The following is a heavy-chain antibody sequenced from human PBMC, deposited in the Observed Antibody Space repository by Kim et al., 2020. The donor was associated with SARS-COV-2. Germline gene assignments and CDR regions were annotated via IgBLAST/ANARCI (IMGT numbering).Heavy chain of an antibody. J-gene: IGHJ4*02. V-gene: IGHV3-48*02. Sequence: GGSLRLSCAASGFTFSSYSMNWVRQAPGKGLEWVSYISSSSSTIYYADSVKGRFTISRDNAKNSLYLQMNSLRDEDTAVYYCARDTNYYDSSGYYYWGYWGQGTLVTVSS. CDR3: ARDTNYYDSSGYYYWGY. CDR1: GFTFSSYS. CDR2: ISSSSSTI. D-gene: IGHD3-22*01.